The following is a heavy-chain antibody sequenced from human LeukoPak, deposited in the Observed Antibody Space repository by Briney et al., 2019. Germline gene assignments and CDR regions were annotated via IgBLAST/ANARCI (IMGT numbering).Heavy chain of an antibody. Sequence: ASVKVSCKASGYTFTSYDIIWVRQATGQGLEWMGWMNPNSGNTGYAQKFQGRVTMTRNTSISTAYMELSSLRSEDTAVYYCARYWVSSWYHPGFYYYYGMDVWGQGTTVTVSS. D-gene: IGHD6-13*01. CDR1: GYTFTSYD. CDR2: MNPNSGNT. CDR3: ARYWVSSWYHPGFYYYYGMDV. V-gene: IGHV1-8*01. J-gene: IGHJ6*02.